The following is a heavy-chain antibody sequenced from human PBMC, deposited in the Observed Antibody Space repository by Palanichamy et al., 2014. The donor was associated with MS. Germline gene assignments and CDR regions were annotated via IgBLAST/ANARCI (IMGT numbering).Heavy chain of an antibody. CDR2: ISSTGGGT. Sequence: DVQLMESWGTLVQPGGSLTLSCAASEFSFNSYPMGWVRQAPGKGLEWVSSISSTGGGTYYTDSVKGRFTISRDNSKNTLFLQMNSLNAEDTAIYFCARTWGLYYFDYWGQGTLVTVSS. V-gene: IGHV3-23*01. D-gene: IGHD7-27*01. J-gene: IGHJ4*02. CDR1: EFSFNSYP. CDR3: ARTWGLYYFDY.